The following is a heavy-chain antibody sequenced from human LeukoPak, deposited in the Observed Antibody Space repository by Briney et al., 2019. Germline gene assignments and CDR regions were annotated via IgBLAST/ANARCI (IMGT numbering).Heavy chain of an antibody. Sequence: ASVKVSCKASGYTFTGYYMHWVRQAPGQGLEWMGWINPNSGGTNYAQKFQGRVTMTRDTSISTAYMELSRLRSDDTAVYYCARVDCSTSCSYYYYYYYMDVWGKGTTVTVSS. D-gene: IGHD2-2*01. CDR1: GYTFTGYY. CDR2: INPNSGGT. CDR3: ARVDCSTSCSYYYYYYYMDV. J-gene: IGHJ6*03. V-gene: IGHV1-2*02.